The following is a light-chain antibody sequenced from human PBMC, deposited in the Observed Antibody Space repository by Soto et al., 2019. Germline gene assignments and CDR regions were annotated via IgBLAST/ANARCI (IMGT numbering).Light chain of an antibody. J-gene: IGKJ1*01. CDR3: QQYNNWPPWT. CDR1: QSVSSN. V-gene: IGKV3-15*01. CDR2: DAS. Sequence: EIVMTQSPATLSVSPGESVTLSCRVSQSVSSNLAWYQQRPGQPPRLLISDASTRATGIPARFSGSGSGTEFTLTISSLQSEDFAVYYCQQYNNWPPWTFGQGTKVEV.